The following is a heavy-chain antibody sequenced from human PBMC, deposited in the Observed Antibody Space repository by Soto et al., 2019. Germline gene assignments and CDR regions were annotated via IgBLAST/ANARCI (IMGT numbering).Heavy chain of an antibody. CDR1: GYPFTISH. CDR3: ARVRFISKGYDRGGYIAH. CDR2: INPHSGRT. Sequence: QVQFVQPGAEVKKPGASVKVSCTTSGYPFTISHINWVRQDPGQCLERMGWINPHSGRTDYALKFQGGLTMTRNTSMTTAYLELRSLTSEDTAIYYCARVRFISKGYDRGGYIAHWGQGTQVIVSS. D-gene: IGHD6-19*01. J-gene: IGHJ5*02. V-gene: IGHV1-8*01.